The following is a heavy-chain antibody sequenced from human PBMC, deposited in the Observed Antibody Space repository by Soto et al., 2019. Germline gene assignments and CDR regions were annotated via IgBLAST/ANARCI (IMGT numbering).Heavy chain of an antibody. CDR3: ARHGDSRGDY. D-gene: IGHD3-10*01. CDR2: IDPSDSYT. CDR1: GYSFTGDW. J-gene: IGHJ4*02. V-gene: IGHV5-10-1*01. Sequence: VESVKISCNGSGYSFTGDWISWVRQMPGKGLEWMGRIDPSDSYTNYSPSFQGRVTISADESISTAYLQWSSLGASDTGMYYCARHGDSRGDYWGQGTLVTVSS.